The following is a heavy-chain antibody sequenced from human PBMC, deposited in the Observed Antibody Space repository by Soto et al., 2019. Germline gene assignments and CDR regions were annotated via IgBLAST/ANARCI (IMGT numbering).Heavy chain of an antibody. CDR2: IKSNTDGGTT. D-gene: IGHD3-9*01. CDR1: GFTFSNAW. CDR3: TTDPRLVTFEY. J-gene: IGHJ4*02. V-gene: IGHV3-15*01. Sequence: RRLSCAASGFTFSNAWMSWVRQAPGKGLEWVGRIKSNTDGGTTDYAAPVKGRFTISRDDSKNTLYLQMNSLKTEDTAVYYCTTDPRLVTFEYWGQGTLVTVS.